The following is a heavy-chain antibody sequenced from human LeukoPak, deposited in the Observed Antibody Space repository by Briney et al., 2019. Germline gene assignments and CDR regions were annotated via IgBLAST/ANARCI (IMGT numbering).Heavy chain of an antibody. Sequence: GGSLRLSCAASGFTFSSYWMNWVRQAPGKGLVWVSRIASDGSSTTYADSVKGRFNISRDNAKNTLYLQMNSLRVEDTAVYYCARGRPHGNDYWGQGTLVTVSS. CDR1: GFTFSSYW. J-gene: IGHJ4*02. CDR2: IASDGSST. V-gene: IGHV3-74*01. D-gene: IGHD4-23*01. CDR3: ARGRPHGNDY.